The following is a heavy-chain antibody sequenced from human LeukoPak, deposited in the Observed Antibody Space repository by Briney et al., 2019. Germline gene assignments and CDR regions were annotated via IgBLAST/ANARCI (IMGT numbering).Heavy chain of an antibody. CDR1: GGSISSGSSY. CDR2: ICTSGST. D-gene: IGHD6-13*01. CDR3: AREPYSSSGYGYHWFDP. V-gene: IGHV4-61*02. J-gene: IGHJ5*02. Sequence: PSQTLSLTCTASGGSISSGSSYWSWIWQLAGRGLEWIGRICTSGSTNYNPSLKSRVTISVDTSKNQFSLKLSSVTAADTAVYYCAREPYSSSGYGYHWFDPWGQGTLVTVSS.